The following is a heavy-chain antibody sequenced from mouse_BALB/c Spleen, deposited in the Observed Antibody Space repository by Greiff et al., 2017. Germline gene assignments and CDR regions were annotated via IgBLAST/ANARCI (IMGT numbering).Heavy chain of an antibody. J-gene: IGHJ2*01. D-gene: IGHD1-1*01. CDR3: ARHRCGSRESPFDY. CDR2: ISNGGGST. Sequence: EVQVVESGGGLVQPGGSLKLSCAASGFTFSSYTMSWVRQTPEKRLEWVAYISNGGGSTYYPDTVKSRFTISRDNAKNTLYLQMSSLKSEDTAMYYCARHRCGSRESPFDYWGQGTTLTVSS. CDR1: GFTFSSYT. V-gene: IGHV5-12-2*01.